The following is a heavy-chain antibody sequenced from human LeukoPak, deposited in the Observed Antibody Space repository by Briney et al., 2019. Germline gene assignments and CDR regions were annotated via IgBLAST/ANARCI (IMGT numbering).Heavy chain of an antibody. CDR2: IIPIFGTA. V-gene: IGHV1-69*13. Sequence: SVKVSCKASGGTFSSYAISWVRQAPGQGLEWMGGIIPIFGTANYAQKFEGRVTITSDESTSTAYMELSSLRSEDTAVYYCARGFPARLRLGELSLYWFDPWGQGTLVTVSS. CDR1: GGTFSSYA. D-gene: IGHD3-16*02. J-gene: IGHJ5*02. CDR3: ARGFPARLRLGELSLYWFDP.